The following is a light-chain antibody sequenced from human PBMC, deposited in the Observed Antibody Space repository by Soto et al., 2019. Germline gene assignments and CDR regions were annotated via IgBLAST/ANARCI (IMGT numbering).Light chain of an antibody. CDR1: QSVSRN. CDR2: QTS. J-gene: IGKJ1*01. V-gene: IGKV3D-15*01. Sequence: EVVLTQSPATLSVSPGDRANLSCRASQSVSRNLAWYQPKPGQAPRLLIYQTSIRAAGIPARFSASGTGTEFTPTISSLQSQDFAAYYCQQYKNWPPWTFGQGTKVDIK. CDR3: QQYKNWPPWT.